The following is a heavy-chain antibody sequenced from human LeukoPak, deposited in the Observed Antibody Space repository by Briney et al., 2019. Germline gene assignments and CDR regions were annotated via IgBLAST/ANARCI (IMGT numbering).Heavy chain of an antibody. D-gene: IGHD5-18*01. CDR1: GFTFSSYA. CDR2: ISNSGGST. J-gene: IGHJ4*02. V-gene: IGHV3-23*01. CDR3: AKDLRIQLWAYYFDY. Sequence: GGSLRLSCAAHGFTFSSYAMTWVRQAPGKGLEWVPTISNSGGSTYYADSVKGRFTISRDNSKNTLYLHMNSVRDEYTAVYYCAKDLRIQLWAYYFDYWGQGTLVTVSS.